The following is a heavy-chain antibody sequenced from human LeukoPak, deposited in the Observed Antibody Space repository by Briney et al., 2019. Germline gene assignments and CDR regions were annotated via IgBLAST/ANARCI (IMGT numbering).Heavy chain of an antibody. V-gene: IGHV1-2*02. Sequence: ASVKVSCKASGYTFTGYYMHWVRQAPGQGLEWMGWINPNSGGTNYAQKLQGRVIMTRDTSISTAYMELSRLRSDDTAVYYCARDVSSSWYYFDYWGQGTLVTVSS. CDR3: ARDVSSSWYYFDY. CDR2: INPNSGGT. D-gene: IGHD6-13*01. CDR1: GYTFTGYY. J-gene: IGHJ4*02.